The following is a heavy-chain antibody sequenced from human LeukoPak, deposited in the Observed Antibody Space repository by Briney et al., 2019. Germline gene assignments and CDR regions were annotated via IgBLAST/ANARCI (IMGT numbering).Heavy chain of an antibody. V-gene: IGHV3-30*04. CDR1: GFTFSTYA. J-gene: IGHJ5*02. Sequence: GRSLRLSCAASGFTFSTYAMHWVRQAPGKGLDWVAVISHDGSSKYNADSVKGRFTISRDNSKNTLYLQMNSLRTEDTAVYYCARLPLVTAAAWGQGTLVTVSS. D-gene: IGHD2-21*02. CDR2: ISHDGSSK. CDR3: ARLPLVTAAA.